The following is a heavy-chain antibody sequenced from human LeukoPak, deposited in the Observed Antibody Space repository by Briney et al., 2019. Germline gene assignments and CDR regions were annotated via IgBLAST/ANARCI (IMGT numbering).Heavy chain of an antibody. D-gene: IGHD6-19*01. J-gene: IGHJ4*02. CDR3: VRDPPKAVAAFDY. CDR1: GFTFSSYW. Sequence: GGSLRLSCAASGFTFSSYWMTWVRQAPGKGLEWVANIKQDGSEKYYLDSVKGRFTISRDNAKNSLYLQMDSLRAEDTAVYYCVRDPPKAVAAFDYWGQGTLVTVSS. CDR2: IKQDGSEK. V-gene: IGHV3-7*01.